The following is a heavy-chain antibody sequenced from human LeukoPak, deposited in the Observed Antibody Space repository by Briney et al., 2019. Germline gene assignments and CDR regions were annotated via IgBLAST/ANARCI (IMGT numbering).Heavy chain of an antibody. V-gene: IGHV4-34*01. Sequence: SETLSLTCAVYGGSFSGYYWSWIRQPPGKGLEWIGEINHRGSTNYNPSLKSRVTISVDTSKNQFSLKLSSVTAADTAVYYCAREKGVIDYWGQGTLVTVSS. J-gene: IGHJ4*02. CDR1: GGSFSGYY. D-gene: IGHD2-21*01. CDR2: INHRGST. CDR3: AREKGVIDY.